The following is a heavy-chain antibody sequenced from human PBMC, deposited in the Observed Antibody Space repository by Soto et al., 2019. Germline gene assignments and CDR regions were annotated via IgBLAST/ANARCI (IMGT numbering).Heavy chain of an antibody. CDR1: GFTFSSYG. CDR3: ARDLAPGVGEYYYYGMDV. D-gene: IGHD3-10*01. CDR2: IWYDGSNK. V-gene: IGHV3-33*01. J-gene: IGHJ6*02. Sequence: QVQLVESGGGVVQPGRSLRLSCAASGFTFSSYGMHWVRQAPGKGLEWVAVIWYDGSNKYYADSVKGRFTISRDNSKNTLYLQMNSLRAEDTAVYYCARDLAPGVGEYYYYGMDVWGQGTTVTVSS.